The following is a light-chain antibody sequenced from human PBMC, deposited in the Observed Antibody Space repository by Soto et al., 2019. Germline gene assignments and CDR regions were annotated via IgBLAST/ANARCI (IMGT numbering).Light chain of an antibody. Sequence: QLVLTQPPSASGTPGQRVTISCSGSSSNIGSNPVSWYQHLPGTAPKVLNFTNNQRPSGVPDRVSGSKSGTSASLAISGLRSEDEAHYYCAAWDDSLEGVVLGGGTKLTVL. CDR2: TNN. V-gene: IGLV1-44*01. J-gene: IGLJ3*02. CDR1: SSNIGSNP. CDR3: AAWDDSLEGVV.